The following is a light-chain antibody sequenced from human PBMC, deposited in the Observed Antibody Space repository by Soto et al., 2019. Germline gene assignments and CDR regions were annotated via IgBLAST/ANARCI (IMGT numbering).Light chain of an antibody. V-gene: IGKV1-39*01. CDR2: AAS. CDR3: QQTYATPIT. J-gene: IGKJ5*01. CDR1: QSISFS. Sequence: IHMTQSPSSLSASVGDRVTITFRASQSISFSLNWYQQKPGKAPKLLIYAASSWQSGVPSRFSGSGSGTYFTLTISSLQPEDFATYYCQQTYATPITFGQGTRLEIK.